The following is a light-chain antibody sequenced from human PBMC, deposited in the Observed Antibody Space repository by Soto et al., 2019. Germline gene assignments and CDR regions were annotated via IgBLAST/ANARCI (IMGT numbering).Light chain of an antibody. J-gene: IGKJ4*01. CDR3: QLYKHWPLT. CDR2: GAS. Sequence: EIVMTQSPATLSVSPGERVTLSCRARQSVSSNLAWYQQKPGQAPRILIYGASTRATGIPARFSGSGSGKEFTRTISSLQAEDFAGYYCQLYKHWPLTFRGGTKVEIK. CDR1: QSVSSN. V-gene: IGKV3-15*01.